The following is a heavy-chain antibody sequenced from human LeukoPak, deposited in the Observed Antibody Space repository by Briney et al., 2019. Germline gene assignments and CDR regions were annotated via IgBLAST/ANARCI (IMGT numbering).Heavy chain of an antibody. J-gene: IGHJ4*02. V-gene: IGHV3-30*18. CDR3: AKLSHSSGDDY. CDR1: GFTFTNSG. D-gene: IGHD6-19*01. CDR2: ISYDGSNK. Sequence: PGTSLRLSCAASGFTFTNSGMHWVRQAPGKGLEWVAVISYDGSNKYFAESVQGRFTIFRDNSKKTLSLQMNSLRVEDTAVYYCAKLSHSSGDDYWGQGTVVIVSS.